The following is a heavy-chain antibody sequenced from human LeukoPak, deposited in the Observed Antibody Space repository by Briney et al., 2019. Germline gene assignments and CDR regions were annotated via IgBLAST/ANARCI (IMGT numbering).Heavy chain of an antibody. Sequence: SLKGRFTISRDNSKNALYPQLNSLRAEDTAVYYCAKDIGTYYDFWSGYYEDYWGQGTLVTVSS. J-gene: IGHJ4*02. V-gene: IGHV3-21*04. D-gene: IGHD3-3*01. CDR3: AKDIGTYYDFWSGYYEDY.